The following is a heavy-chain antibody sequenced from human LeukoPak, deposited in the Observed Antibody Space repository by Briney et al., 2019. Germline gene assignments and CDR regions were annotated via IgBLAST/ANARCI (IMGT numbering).Heavy chain of an antibody. D-gene: IGHD3-9*01. V-gene: IGHV1-2*02. CDR3: ARSLTGYSSPFLDY. CDR2: INPNSGGT. Sequence: GASVKVSCKASGYTFTGYYMHWVRQAPGQGLEWMGWINPNSGGTNYAQKFQGRVTMTRDTSISTAYMELSRLRSDDTAVYYCARSLTGYSSPFLDYWGQGTLVTVSS. CDR1: GYTFTGYY. J-gene: IGHJ4*02.